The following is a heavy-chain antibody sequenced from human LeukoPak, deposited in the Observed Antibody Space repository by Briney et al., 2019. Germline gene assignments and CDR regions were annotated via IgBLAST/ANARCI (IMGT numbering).Heavy chain of an antibody. Sequence: GSLRLSCAAPGFTFSSYSMNWVRQAPGKGLEWVSSISSSSSYIYYADSVKGRFTISRDNAKNSLYLQMNSLGAEDTAVYYCARDRVATDLFDYWGQGTLVTVSS. CDR3: ARDRVATDLFDY. V-gene: IGHV3-21*01. CDR1: GFTFSSYS. CDR2: ISSSSSYI. J-gene: IGHJ4*02.